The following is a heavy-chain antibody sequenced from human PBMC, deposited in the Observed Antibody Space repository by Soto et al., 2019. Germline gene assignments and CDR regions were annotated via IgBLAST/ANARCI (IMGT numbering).Heavy chain of an antibody. CDR3: AKTSTYFDNSGYHIGGGLDP. D-gene: IGHD3-22*01. V-gene: IGHV3-23*01. CDR1: GFTFSYYA. J-gene: IGHJ5*02. Sequence: EVQLLESGGGLVHPGGSLRLSCAASGFTFSYYAMTWVRQAPGKGLEWVSTITGSGGSTYYADSVKGRFSISRDNSNNTLHLQTNSLSAEDTAVYYCAKTSTYFDNSGYHIGGGLDPWGQGTLVTVSS. CDR2: ITGSGGST.